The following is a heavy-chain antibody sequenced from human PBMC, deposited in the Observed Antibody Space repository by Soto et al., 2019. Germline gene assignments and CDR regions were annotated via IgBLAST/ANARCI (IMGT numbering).Heavy chain of an antibody. CDR1: GFTFSSYS. D-gene: IGHD1-26*01. CDR2: ISSSSSTI. CDR3: ARGVGLAYYYYGMDV. V-gene: IGHV3-48*02. Sequence: LRLSYAASGFTFSSYSMNWVGQAPGKGLEWVSYISSSSSTIYYADSVKGRFNISRDNAQNSLYLQMNSLRDEDTAVYYCARGVGLAYYYYGMDVWGQGTTVTVSS. J-gene: IGHJ6*02.